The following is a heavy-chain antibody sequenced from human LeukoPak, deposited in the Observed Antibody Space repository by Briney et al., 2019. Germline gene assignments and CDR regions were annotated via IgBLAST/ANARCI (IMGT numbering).Heavy chain of an antibody. CDR2: ISGGGST. CDR3: AKDRQWLAL. D-gene: IGHD6-19*01. Sequence: GGSLRLSCAASGFTFSSYDMSWVRQAPGKGLEWVSGISGGGSTYYADSVKGRFTISRDNSKNTLYLQINSRRAGDTAVFYCAKDRQWLALWGQGTLVTVSS. J-gene: IGHJ4*02. V-gene: IGHV3-23*01. CDR1: GFTFSSYD.